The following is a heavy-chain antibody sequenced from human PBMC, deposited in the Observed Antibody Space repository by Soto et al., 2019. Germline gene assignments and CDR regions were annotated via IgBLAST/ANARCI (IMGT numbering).Heavy chain of an antibody. CDR2: ISGSGGST. V-gene: IGHV3-23*01. D-gene: IGHD2-15*01. Sequence: EVQLLESGGGLVQPGGSLRLSCAASGFTFSSYAMSWVRQAPGKGLEWVSAISGSGGSTYYADSGKGRFTISRDNSKNTLYLQMNSLRAEDTAVYYCAKDGELGYCSGGSCFWGAFDIWGQGTMVTVSS. J-gene: IGHJ3*02. CDR1: GFTFSSYA. CDR3: AKDGELGYCSGGSCFWGAFDI.